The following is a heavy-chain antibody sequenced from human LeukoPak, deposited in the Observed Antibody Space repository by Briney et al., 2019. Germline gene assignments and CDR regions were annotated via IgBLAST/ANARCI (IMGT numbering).Heavy chain of an antibody. V-gene: IGHV3-23*01. Sequence: GGSLRLSCAASRFTFSSYAMSWVRQAPGKGLEWVSAISGSGGSTYYADSVKGRFTISRDNSKNTLYLQMNSLRAEDTAVYYCAKDIGVVPNNYWGQRTLVTVSS. D-gene: IGHD3-3*01. CDR2: ISGSGGST. J-gene: IGHJ4*02. CDR3: AKDIGVVPNNY. CDR1: RFTFSSYA.